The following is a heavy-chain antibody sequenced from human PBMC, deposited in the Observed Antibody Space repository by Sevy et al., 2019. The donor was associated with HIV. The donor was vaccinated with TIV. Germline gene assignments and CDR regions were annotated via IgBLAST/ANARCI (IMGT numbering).Heavy chain of an antibody. J-gene: IGHJ4*02. CDR2: IIPIFGTA. D-gene: IGHD2-2*01. CDR1: GGTFSSYA. CDR3: ARGAVEYQLLWGFDY. V-gene: IGHV1-69*13. Sequence: ASVKVSCKASGGTFSSYAISWVRQAPGQGLEWMGGIIPIFGTANYAQKFQGRVTITADESTSTAYMELSSLRSEDTAVYYCARGAVEYQLLWGFDYWGQGTLVTVSS.